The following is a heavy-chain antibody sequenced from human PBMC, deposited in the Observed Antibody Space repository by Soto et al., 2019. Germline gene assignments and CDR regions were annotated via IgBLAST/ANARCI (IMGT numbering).Heavy chain of an antibody. D-gene: IGHD3-22*01. CDR1: GFTVSTNY. CDR2: IYSGGST. J-gene: IGHJ6*02. CDR3: AYDSSGYYSHSYYYCLDA. V-gene: IGHV3-53*01. Sequence: PGGSLRLSCAASGFTVSTNYMSWVRQAPGKGLEWVSVIYSGGSTYYEDSVKGRFTISRDNSKNKLYLQINSLRAQDTAVYYCAYDSSGYYSHSYYYCLDAWGHGTTVTVSS.